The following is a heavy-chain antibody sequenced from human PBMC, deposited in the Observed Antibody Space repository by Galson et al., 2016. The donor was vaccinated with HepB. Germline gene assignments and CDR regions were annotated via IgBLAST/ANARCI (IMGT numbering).Heavy chain of an antibody. V-gene: IGHV3-23*01. CDR2: ISGRSVNL. CDR3: AKPDFGGNRGPFVR. D-gene: IGHD4-23*01. J-gene: IGHJ4*02. Sequence: SLRLSCAASGFTFSSFALNWVRQAPGKGLEWVSSISGRSVNLYYADSVKGRFTISRDNSQNTLYLQMNNLRAEDTAVYYCAKPDFGGNRGPFVRWGQGTLVTVSS. CDR1: GFTFSSFA.